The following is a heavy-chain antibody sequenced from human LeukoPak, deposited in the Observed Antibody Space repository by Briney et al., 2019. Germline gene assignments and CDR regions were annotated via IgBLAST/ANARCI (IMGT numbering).Heavy chain of an antibody. CDR1: GYSISTGYY. V-gene: IGHV4-38-2*01. CDR3: ARQRVYYYDSSGAQVSDY. Sequence: SETLSLTCAVSGYSISTGYYWGWIRQPPGKGLEWIGTIFHNGITYYHPSLKSRVTISVDTSKNQFSLKLRSVTAADTAVYYCARQRVYYYDSSGAQVSDYWGQGTLVTVSS. D-gene: IGHD3-22*01. J-gene: IGHJ4*02. CDR2: IFHNGIT.